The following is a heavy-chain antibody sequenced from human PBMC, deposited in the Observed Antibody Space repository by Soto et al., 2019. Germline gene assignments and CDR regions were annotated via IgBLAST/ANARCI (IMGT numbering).Heavy chain of an antibody. CDR3: ARSPGIAVAGTGNWFDP. J-gene: IGHJ5*02. CDR1: GYTFTSYY. CDR2: INPSGGST. V-gene: IGHV1-46*03. D-gene: IGHD6-19*01. Sequence: GASVKVSCKASGYTFTSYYMHWVRQAPGQGLEWMGIINPSGGSTSYAQKFQGRVTMTRDTSTSTVYMELSSLRSEDTAVYYCARSPGIAVAGTGNWFDPWGQGTLVTVSS.